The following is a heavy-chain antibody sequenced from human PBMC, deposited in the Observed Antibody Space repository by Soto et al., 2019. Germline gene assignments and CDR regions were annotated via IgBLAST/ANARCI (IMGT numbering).Heavy chain of an antibody. J-gene: IGHJ4*02. Sequence: XTLSLTCAVYGGSVSGYYWSWIRQPPGKGLEWIGEINHSGSTNYNPSLKSRVTISVDTSKKQFSLKLSSVTAADKAVYYFARDLKDDYVWGSYRYNYFDYWGQGTLATVSS. CDR2: INHSGST. CDR3: ARDLKDDYVWGSYRYNYFDY. V-gene: IGHV4-34*01. D-gene: IGHD3-16*02. CDR1: GGSVSGYY.